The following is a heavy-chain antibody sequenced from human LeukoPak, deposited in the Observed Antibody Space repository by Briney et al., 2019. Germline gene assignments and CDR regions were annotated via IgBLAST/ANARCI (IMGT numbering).Heavy chain of an antibody. Sequence: GGSLRLSCAASGFTVSSNYMSWVRQAPGKGLEWVSDIYSGGSTYYADSVKGRFTISRDNSKNTLYLQMNSLRAEDTAVYYCARGFQVGATSIDYWGQGTLVTVSS. J-gene: IGHJ4*02. V-gene: IGHV3-53*01. D-gene: IGHD1-26*01. CDR2: IYSGGST. CDR3: ARGFQVGATSIDY. CDR1: GFTVSSNY.